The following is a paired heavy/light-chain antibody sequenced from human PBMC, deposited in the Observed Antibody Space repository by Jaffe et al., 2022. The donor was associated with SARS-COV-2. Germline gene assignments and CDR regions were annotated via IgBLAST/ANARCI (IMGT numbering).Light chain of an antibody. CDR2: KAS. V-gene: IGKV1-5*03. J-gene: IGKJ3*01. CDR1: QSILYW. CDR3: QQYNNYWGVT. Sequence: DIQMTQSPSTLSASVGDRVTITCRASQSILYWVAWYQQKPGKAPELLIYKASTLESGVPSRFSGSGSGTEFTLTISSLQPEDIATYYCQQYNNYWGVTFGPGTKVEIK.
Heavy chain of an antibody. Sequence: EVQLLESGGGLVQPGGSLRLSCAASGLTFNNYAMTWVRQAPGKGLEWVSFIGGSGASTNYADSVKGRFSISRDNSKNTVFLQMNNLGADDTAVYHCAKVRPDYADYYVMDVWGQGTTVTVSS. CDR1: GLTFNNYA. D-gene: IGHD2-2*01. J-gene: IGHJ6*02. CDR2: IGGSGAST. CDR3: AKVRPDYADYYVMDV. V-gene: IGHV3-23*01.